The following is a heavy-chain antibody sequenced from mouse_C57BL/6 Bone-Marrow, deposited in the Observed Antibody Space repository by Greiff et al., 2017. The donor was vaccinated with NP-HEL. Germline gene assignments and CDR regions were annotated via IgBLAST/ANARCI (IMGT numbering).Heavy chain of an antibody. CDR3: TRLPSSYYFDY. D-gene: IGHD2-10*02. Sequence: EVQLQESGTVLARPGASVKMSCKTSGYTFTSYWMHWVKQRPGQGLDWIGAIFPGNSDTSSNQKFKGKAKLTAVTSASTAYMELSSLTNEDSAVYYCTRLPSSYYFDYWGQGTTLTVSS. CDR2: IFPGNSDT. J-gene: IGHJ2*01. CDR1: GYTFTSYW. V-gene: IGHV1-5*01.